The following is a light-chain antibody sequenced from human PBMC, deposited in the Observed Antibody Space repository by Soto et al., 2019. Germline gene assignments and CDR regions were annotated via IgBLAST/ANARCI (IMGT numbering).Light chain of an antibody. Sequence: SALTQPPSASGSPGQSVTISCAGTSSDIGSYNYVAWYQQFPGSTPKLIIYEVSNRPSGVSSRFSGSKSGNTASLTISGLQSDDEADYYCISYTGSDTSYVFGTGTKVTVL. CDR2: EVS. CDR1: SSDIGSYNY. J-gene: IGLJ1*01. CDR3: ISYTGSDTSYV. V-gene: IGLV2-14*03.